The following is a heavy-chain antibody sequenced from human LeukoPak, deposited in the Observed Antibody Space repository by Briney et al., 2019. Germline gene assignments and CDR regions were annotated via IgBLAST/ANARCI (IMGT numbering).Heavy chain of an antibody. CDR1: GGSISSYY. CDR3: ARARSSSWGWFDP. CDR2: IYYSGST. Sequence: SETLSLTCTISGGSISSYYWSWIRQPPGKGLEWIGYIYYSGSTNYNPSLKSRVTISVDTSKNQFSLKLSSVTAADTAVYYCARARSSSWGWFDPWGQGTLVTVSS. J-gene: IGHJ5*02. V-gene: IGHV4-59*01. D-gene: IGHD6-13*01.